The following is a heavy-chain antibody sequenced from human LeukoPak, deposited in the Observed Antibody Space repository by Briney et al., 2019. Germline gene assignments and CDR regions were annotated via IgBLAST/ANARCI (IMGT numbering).Heavy chain of an antibody. Sequence: SETLSLTCTVSGYSISSGYYWGWIRQPPGKGLEWIGSIYHSGSTYYNPSLKSRVTISVDTSKNQFSLKLSSVTAADTAVYYCARELRYDNSDSGAFWGQGTVVTVSS. V-gene: IGHV4-38-2*02. J-gene: IGHJ3*01. CDR3: ARELRYDNSDSGAF. CDR2: IYHSGST. D-gene: IGHD3-22*01. CDR1: GYSISSGYY.